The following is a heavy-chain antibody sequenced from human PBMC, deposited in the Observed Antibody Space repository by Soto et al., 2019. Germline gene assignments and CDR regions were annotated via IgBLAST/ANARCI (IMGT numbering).Heavy chain of an antibody. D-gene: IGHD2-8*02. Sequence: GGSLRLSCAASGFICSGYDMIWVRQAPGKGLEWVSTILVDGRTFYVDSVKGRFTISRDSSKNTVYLQMNSLTAGDTALYYCAKATATGGGAFDICGQGTMVTVSS. CDR2: ILVDGRT. CDR3: AKATATGGGAFDI. CDR1: GFICSGYD. V-gene: IGHV3-23*01. J-gene: IGHJ3*02.